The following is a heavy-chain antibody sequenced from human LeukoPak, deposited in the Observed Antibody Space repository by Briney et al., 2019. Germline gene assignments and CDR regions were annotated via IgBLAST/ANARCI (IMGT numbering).Heavy chain of an antibody. CDR2: ISHTGLT. CDR1: GGSFSGYY. CDR3: ARVPDIAARPCDT. D-gene: IGHD1-1*01. V-gene: IGHV4-34*01. Sequence: SETLSLTCAVYGGSFSGYYWTLIRQTPGKGLEWIGEISHTGLTGSNPSLKSRVTIFVDSPKKQFSLRMTSLTAADTGVYYCARVPDIAARPCDTWGPGTLVTVSS. J-gene: IGHJ5*02.